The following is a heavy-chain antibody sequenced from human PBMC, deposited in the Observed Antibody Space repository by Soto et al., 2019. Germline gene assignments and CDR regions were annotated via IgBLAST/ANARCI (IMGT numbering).Heavy chain of an antibody. J-gene: IGHJ4*02. CDR2: IWYDGSNK. CDR1: GFTFSSYD. V-gene: IGHV3-33*01. Sequence: QVQLVESGGGVVQPGRSLRLSCAASGFTFSSYDMHWVREAAGKGLEWVAVIWYDGSNKYYADSVKGRFATSRDNSKNTLHLQINSLRAEDTAVYYCARDCFGSSSGLYQRRGFDYWGQCGLVTVSS. CDR3: ARDCFGSSSGLYQRRGFDY. D-gene: IGHD6-19*01.